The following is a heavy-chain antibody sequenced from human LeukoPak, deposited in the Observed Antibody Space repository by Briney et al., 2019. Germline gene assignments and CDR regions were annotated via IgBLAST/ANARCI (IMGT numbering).Heavy chain of an antibody. CDR1: GFAFSSSW. J-gene: IGHJ4*02. CDR3: AKKTRALYYYDSSGYFDY. D-gene: IGHD3-22*01. Sequence: PGGSLRLSCAASGFAFSSSWMSWVRQAPGKGLEWVANIKQDGSEKYYVDSVKGRFTISRDNSKNTLYLQMNSLRAEDTAVYYCAKKTRALYYYDSSGYFDYWGQGTLVTVSS. CDR2: IKQDGSEK. V-gene: IGHV3-7*01.